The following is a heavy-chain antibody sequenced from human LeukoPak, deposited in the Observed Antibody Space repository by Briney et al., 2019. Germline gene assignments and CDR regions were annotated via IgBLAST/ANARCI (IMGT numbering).Heavy chain of an antibody. J-gene: IGHJ6*03. CDR3: ARRFQGYGSAYYYYYMDV. V-gene: IGHV4-34*01. D-gene: IGHD5-18*01. CDR1: GASFSGYY. Sequence: SETLSLTCAVYGASFSGYYWGWIRQPPGKGLEWIGDINHRGSTNYNPSLKSRVTISVDTSKNQFSLKLSSVTAADTAVYYCARRFQGYGSAYYYYYMDVWGKGTTVTVSS. CDR2: INHRGST.